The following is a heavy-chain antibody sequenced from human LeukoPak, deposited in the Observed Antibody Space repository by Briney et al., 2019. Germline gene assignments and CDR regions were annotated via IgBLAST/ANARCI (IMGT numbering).Heavy chain of an antibody. CDR3: AKADHVATTTPDY. J-gene: IGHJ4*02. D-gene: IGHD5-12*01. CDR2: ISGSGGST. CDR1: GFTFSSYA. Sequence: GGSLRLSCAASGFTFSSYAMSWVRQAPGKGLEWDSAISGSGGSTYYADSVKGRFTISRDNSKNTLYLQMNSLRAEDTAVYYCAKADHVATTTPDYWGQGTLVTVSS. V-gene: IGHV3-23*01.